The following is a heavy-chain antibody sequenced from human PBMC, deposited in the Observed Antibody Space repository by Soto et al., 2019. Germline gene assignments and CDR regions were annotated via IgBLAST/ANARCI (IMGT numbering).Heavy chain of an antibody. CDR1: GYTFTSYG. CDR3: ARGGFAYGYVDY. V-gene: IGHV1-18*04. D-gene: IGHD3-10*01. Sequence: GASVKVSCKTPGYTFTSYGVIWVRQAPGQGLEWMGWISTYNVDTKYAQKFQGRVTMTTDTSTTTAFMELRSLRSDDTAVYYCARGGFAYGYVDYWGQGTPVTVSS. CDR2: ISTYNVDT. J-gene: IGHJ4*02.